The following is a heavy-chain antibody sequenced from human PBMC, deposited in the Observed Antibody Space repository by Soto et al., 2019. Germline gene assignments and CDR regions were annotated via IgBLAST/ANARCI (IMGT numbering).Heavy chain of an antibody. V-gene: IGHV3-15*01. Sequence: PGGSLRLSCAASGFTFSNAWMSWVRQAPGKGLEWVGRIKSKTDGGTTDYAAPVKGRFTISRDDSKNTLYLQMNSLKTEDTAVYYCTTFDIVVVVAATRRRMQSNDAFDIWGQGTMVTVSS. D-gene: IGHD2-15*01. CDR2: IKSKTDGGTT. CDR1: GFTFSNAW. CDR3: TTFDIVVVVAATRRRMQSNDAFDI. J-gene: IGHJ3*02.